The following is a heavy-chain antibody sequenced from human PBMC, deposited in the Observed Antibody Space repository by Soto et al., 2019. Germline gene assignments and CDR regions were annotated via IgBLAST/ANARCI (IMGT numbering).Heavy chain of an antibody. CDR1: GLTVTHCY. Sequence: EVQLVESGGDLIQPGGSLRLSCAASGLTVTHCYMAWVRQAPGKGLEWVSVVYTSGRTYHADSVKGRFTVSRDISTNMFFLQMNKLSAEDMATYYCARAGFERLYFDQWGRGTLVTVSS. CDR3: ARAGFERLYFDQ. D-gene: IGHD1-1*01. V-gene: IGHV3-53*01. CDR2: VYTSGRT. J-gene: IGHJ4*02.